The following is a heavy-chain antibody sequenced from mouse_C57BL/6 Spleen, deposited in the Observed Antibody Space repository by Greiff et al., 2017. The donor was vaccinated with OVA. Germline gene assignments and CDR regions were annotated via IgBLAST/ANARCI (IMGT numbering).Heavy chain of an antibody. CDR3: ARGPITTVVPYYFDY. Sequence: QVQLQQSGAELVRPGPSVKVSCKASGYAFTNYLIEWVKQRPGQGLEWIGVINPGSGGTNYNEKFKGKATLTADKSSSTAYMQLSSLTSEDSAVYFCARGPITTVVPYYFDYWGQGTTLTVSS. J-gene: IGHJ2*01. D-gene: IGHD1-1*01. CDR2: INPGSGGT. CDR1: GYAFTNYL. V-gene: IGHV1-54*01.